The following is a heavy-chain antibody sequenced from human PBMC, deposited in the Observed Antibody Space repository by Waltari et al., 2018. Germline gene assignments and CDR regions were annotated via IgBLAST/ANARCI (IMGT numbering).Heavy chain of an antibody. J-gene: IGHJ5*02. Sequence: EVQLVASGGGLVQPGGSLRLSCAASGFTFSSYSMTWVRQAPGKGLEWVANIKEDGTEKKYVDSVKGRFTISRDNAKNSLYLEMNSLRVEDTAVYYCARGRYVPGPWGQGTLVTVSS. CDR2: IKEDGTEK. D-gene: IGHD3-10*02. CDR1: GFTFSSYS. V-gene: IGHV3-7*03. CDR3: ARGRYVPGP.